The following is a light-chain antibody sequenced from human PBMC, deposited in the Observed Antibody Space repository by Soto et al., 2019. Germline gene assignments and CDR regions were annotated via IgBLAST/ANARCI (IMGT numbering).Light chain of an antibody. CDR3: QQSYSTPYT. Sequence: DIQMTQSPSSLSASVGDRVTISCRASQSIARFLNWYQQKPGKAPKLLIYASSTLQGGAPSSFSGSGSGTDFTLTISSLQPDDVATYFCQQSYSTPYTFGQGTKLDIK. CDR2: ASS. J-gene: IGKJ2*01. CDR1: QSIARF. V-gene: IGKV1-39*01.